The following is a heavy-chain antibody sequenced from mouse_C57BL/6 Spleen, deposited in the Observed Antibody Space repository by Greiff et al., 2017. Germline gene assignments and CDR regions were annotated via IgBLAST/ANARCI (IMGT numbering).Heavy chain of an antibody. V-gene: IGHV1-64*01. D-gene: IGHD1-1*01. Sequence: VQLQQPGAELVKPGASVKLSCKASGYTFTSYWMHWVKQRPGQGLEWIGMIHPKSGSTNYNEKFKSKATLTVDKSSSTAYMQLSSLTSEDSAVYYCARDYCSSFDYWGQGTTLTVSS. CDR2: IHPKSGST. CDR3: ARDYCSSFDY. CDR1: GYTFTSYW. J-gene: IGHJ2*01.